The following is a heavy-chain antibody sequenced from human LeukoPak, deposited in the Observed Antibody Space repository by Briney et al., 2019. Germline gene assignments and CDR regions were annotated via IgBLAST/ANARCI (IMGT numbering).Heavy chain of an antibody. CDR2: ISGSGGST. D-gene: IGHD3-22*01. CDR1: GITVSNYG. V-gene: IGHV3-23*01. Sequence: GGSLRLSCAVSGITVSNYGMSWVRQAPGKGLECVAGISGSGGSTHYADSVKGRFTISRDNPRNTLYLQMNSLRPEDTAVYFCAKRGVVIRVILVGFHKEAYYFDSWGQGALVTVSS. J-gene: IGHJ4*02. CDR3: AKRGVVIRVILVGFHKEAYYFDS.